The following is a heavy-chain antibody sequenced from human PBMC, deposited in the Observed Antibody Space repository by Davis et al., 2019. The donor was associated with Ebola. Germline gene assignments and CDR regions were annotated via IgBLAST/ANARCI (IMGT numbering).Heavy chain of an antibody. CDR2: VRSHGSDD. D-gene: IGHD4-11*01. V-gene: IGHV3-30*02. J-gene: IGHJ4*02. Sequence: GESLKISCVASGFTFNTYWMSWVRQAPGRGLEWVAFVRSHGSDDHYADSVKGRFTISRDNSKNTLYLQMNSLRPEDTAVYYCARDSDDYSFDYWGQGTLVTVSS. CDR1: GFTFNTYW. CDR3: ARDSDDYSFDY.